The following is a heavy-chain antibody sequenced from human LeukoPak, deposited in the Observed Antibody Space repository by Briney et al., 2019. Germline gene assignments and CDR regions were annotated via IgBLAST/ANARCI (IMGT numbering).Heavy chain of an antibody. D-gene: IGHD3-9*01. CDR1: GFTFSNYG. J-gene: IGHJ5*02. V-gene: IGHV3-30*18. CDR2: ISYDGSNK. Sequence: GGSLRLSCAASGFTFSNYGMNWVRQAPGKGLEWVAVISYDGSNKYYADSVKGRFTISRDNSKNTLYLQMNSLRAEDTAVYYCAKELYDTWGFDPWGQGTLVTVSS. CDR3: AKELYDTWGFDP.